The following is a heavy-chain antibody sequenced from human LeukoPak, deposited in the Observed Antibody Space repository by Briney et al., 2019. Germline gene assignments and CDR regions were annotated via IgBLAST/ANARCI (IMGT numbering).Heavy chain of an antibody. V-gene: IGHV4-30-4*08. CDR3: ARDYRAPTGTGAFDI. D-gene: IGHD6-13*01. CDR2: IYYSGST. J-gene: IGHJ3*02. CDR1: GGSISSGDYY. Sequence: SETLSLTCTVSGGSISSGDYYWSWIRQPPGKGLEWIGYIYYSGSTYYNPSLKSRVTISVDTSKNQFSLKLSSVTAADTAVYYCARDYRAPTGTGAFDIWGQGTMVTVSS.